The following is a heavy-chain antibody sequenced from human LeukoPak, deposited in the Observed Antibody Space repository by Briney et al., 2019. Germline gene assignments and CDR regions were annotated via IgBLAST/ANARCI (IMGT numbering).Heavy chain of an antibody. CDR1: GFTFSSYA. D-gene: IGHD6-13*01. CDR2: ISGSGGST. J-gene: IGHJ6*02. V-gene: IGHV3-23*01. Sequence: GGSLRLSCAASGFTFSSYAMSWVRQAPGKGLEWVSAISGSGGSTYYADSVKGRFTISRDNSKNTLYLQMNSLRAEDTAVYYCAKAKAAAAGHYYYYYGMDVWGQGTTVAVSS. CDR3: AKAKAAAAGHYYYYYGMDV.